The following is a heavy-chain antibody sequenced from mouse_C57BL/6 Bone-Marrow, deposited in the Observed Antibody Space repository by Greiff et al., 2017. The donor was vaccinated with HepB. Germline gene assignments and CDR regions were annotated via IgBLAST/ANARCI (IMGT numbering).Heavy chain of an antibody. CDR3: ARYISGYSNLLDY. CDR1: GFTFTDYY. V-gene: IGHV7-3*01. CDR2: IRNKANGYTT. D-gene: IGHD2-5*01. Sequence: DVKLVESGGGLVQPGGSLSLSCAASGFTFTDYYMSWVRQPPGKALEWLGFIRNKANGYTTEYSASVKGRFTISRDNSQSILYLQMNALRAEDSATYYCARYISGYSNLLDYWGQGTSVTVSS. J-gene: IGHJ4*01.